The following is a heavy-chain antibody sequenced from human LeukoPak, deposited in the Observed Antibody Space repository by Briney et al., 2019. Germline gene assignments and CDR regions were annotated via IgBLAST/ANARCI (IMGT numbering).Heavy chain of an antibody. CDR3: ARGRDRSKAGDH. Sequence: SETLSLTCAVYGGSCDDYYCSWIRQPPGKGLEWVGEIHPHGIFYYNSALMSRVTISIDTSTTQFSLRMPSVTATDTAFYYCARGRDRSKAGDHWGQGSLVTVSS. CDR2: IHPHGIF. CDR1: GGSCDDYY. J-gene: IGHJ4*02. V-gene: IGHV4-34*01. D-gene: IGHD5-24*01.